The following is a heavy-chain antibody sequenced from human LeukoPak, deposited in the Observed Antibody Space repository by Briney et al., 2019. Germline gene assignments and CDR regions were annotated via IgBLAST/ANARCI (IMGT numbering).Heavy chain of an antibody. V-gene: IGHV3-7*01. J-gene: IGHJ4*02. Sequence: PGGSLRLSCAASGFTFSSYWMSWVRQAPGKGLEWVANIKQDRSEKYYVDSVKGRFTISRDNAKNSLYLQMTSLRAEDTAVYYCARSYGSGWYFFDYWGQGTLITVSS. CDR3: ARSYGSGWYFFDY. D-gene: IGHD6-19*01. CDR2: IKQDRSEK. CDR1: GFTFSSYW.